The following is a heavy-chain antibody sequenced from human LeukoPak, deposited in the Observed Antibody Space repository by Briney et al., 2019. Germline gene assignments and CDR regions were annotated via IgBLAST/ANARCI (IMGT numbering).Heavy chain of an antibody. J-gene: IGHJ5*02. Sequence: GVSLRLSCAASGFTFSSSAMSWVRQAPGKGLEWVSVISGSGGSTYYADSVKGRVTISRDNSKNTLYLQMNSLRAEDTAVYYCAKELGYCSGGSCYSGPNWFDPWGQGTLVTVSS. CDR2: ISGSGGST. CDR3: AKELGYCSGGSCYSGPNWFDP. V-gene: IGHV3-23*01. D-gene: IGHD2-15*01. CDR1: GFTFSSSA.